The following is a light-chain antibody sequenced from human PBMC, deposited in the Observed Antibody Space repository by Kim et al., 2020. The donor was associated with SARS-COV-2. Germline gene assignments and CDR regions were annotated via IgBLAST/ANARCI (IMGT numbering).Light chain of an antibody. CDR1: YSDIGGYNY. V-gene: IGLV2-14*01. CDR3: TSYTSSSAYVYVR. Sequence: QSVVTQPASASGSPGQSITISCTRTYSDIGGYNYVSWYQQHPGKAPKLMIYDVIKRPSGVSNRFSGSKSGNTASLTISGLLAEDEADYYCTSYTSSSAYVYVRFGGGTQLAVL. J-gene: IGLJ2*01. CDR2: DVI.